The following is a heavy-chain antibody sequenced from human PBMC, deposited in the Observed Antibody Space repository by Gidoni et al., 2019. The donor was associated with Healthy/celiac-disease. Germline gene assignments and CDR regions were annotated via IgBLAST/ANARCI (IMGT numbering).Heavy chain of an antibody. V-gene: IGHV1-69*06. Sequence: GLEWMGGIIPIFGTANYAQKFQGRVTITADKSTSTAYMELSSLRSEDTAVYYCARDPRGSGSYSSRWFDPWGQGTLVTVSS. J-gene: IGHJ5*02. CDR2: IIPIFGTA. CDR3: ARDPRGSGSYSSRWFDP. D-gene: IGHD1-26*01.